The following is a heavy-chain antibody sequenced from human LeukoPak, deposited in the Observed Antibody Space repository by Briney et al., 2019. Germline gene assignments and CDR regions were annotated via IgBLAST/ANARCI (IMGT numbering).Heavy chain of an antibody. CDR2: ISGSGGST. CDR3: AKMALVYYDSSGYYYTYFDY. V-gene: IGHV3-23*01. D-gene: IGHD3-22*01. J-gene: IGHJ4*02. CDR1: GFTFSSYA. Sequence: GGSLRLPCAASGFTFSSYAMSWVRQAPGKGLEWVSAISGSGGSTCYADSVKGRFTISRDNSKNTLYLQMNSLRAEDTAVYYCAKMALVYYDSSGYYYTYFDYWGQGTLVTVSS.